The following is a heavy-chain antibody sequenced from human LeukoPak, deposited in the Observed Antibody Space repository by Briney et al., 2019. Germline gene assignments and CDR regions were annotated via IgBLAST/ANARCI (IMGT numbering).Heavy chain of an antibody. CDR2: INPNSGGT. D-gene: IGHD2-2*01. J-gene: IGHJ4*02. CDR1: RYTFTGYF. Sequence: GASVKVSCKASRYTFTGYFLHWVRPAPGQGREWVGWINPNSGGTNYAQKFQGRVTMTRDTSISTAYMELSRLKSDDTAVYYCARVVSTKYQLLRYWGQGTLVTVSS. CDR3: ARVVSTKYQLLRY. V-gene: IGHV1-2*02.